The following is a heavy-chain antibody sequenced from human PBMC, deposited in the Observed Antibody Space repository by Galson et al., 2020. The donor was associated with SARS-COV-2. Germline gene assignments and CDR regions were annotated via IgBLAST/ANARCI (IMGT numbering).Heavy chain of an antibody. J-gene: IGHJ4*02. CDR2: IYYSGST. Sequence: SQTLSLTCAVSGYSISSSNWWGWIRQPPGKGLEWIGYIYYSGSTYYNPSLKSRVTMSVDTSKNQFSLKLSSVTAVDTAVYYCARTSDWGPAATCLDYWGQGTLVTVSS. CDR1: GYSISSSNW. CDR3: ARTSDWGPAATCLDY. D-gene: IGHD2-15*01. V-gene: IGHV4-28*01.